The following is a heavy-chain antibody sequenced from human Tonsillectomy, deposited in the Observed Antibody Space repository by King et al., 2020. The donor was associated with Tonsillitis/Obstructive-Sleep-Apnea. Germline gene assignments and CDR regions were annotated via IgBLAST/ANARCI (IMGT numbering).Heavy chain of an antibody. V-gene: IGHV3-49*02. CDR3: TIGGGIQQFDY. Sequence: WVRQAPGKGLEWVGFIRSKAYVGTTEYAASVKGRFTIARDDSKSIAYLKMNSLKTEDTALYYCTIGGGIQQFDYLGQGTLVTVSS. J-gene: IGHJ4*02. D-gene: IGHD3-16*01. CDR2: IRSKAYVGTT.